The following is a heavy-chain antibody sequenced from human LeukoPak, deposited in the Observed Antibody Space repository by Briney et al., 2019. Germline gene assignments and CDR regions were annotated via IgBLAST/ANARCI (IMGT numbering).Heavy chain of an antibody. J-gene: IGHJ1*01. CDR3: TKDRGYYNSFPVGHDF. V-gene: IGHV3-30*02. Sequence: PGGSLRLSCTPSGFIFKNYGMHWVRQAPGKGLEWGTFIRYDGSNDYYADSVKGRFTVSRDNSKNTLSLQMNSLRAEDTALDYCTKDRGYYNSFPVGHDFWGQGTLVTVSS. CDR1: GFIFKNYG. D-gene: IGHD3/OR15-3a*01. CDR2: IRYDGSND.